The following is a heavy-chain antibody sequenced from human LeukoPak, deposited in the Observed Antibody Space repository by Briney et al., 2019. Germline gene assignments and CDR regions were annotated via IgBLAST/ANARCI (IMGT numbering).Heavy chain of an antibody. J-gene: IGHJ4*02. D-gene: IGHD4-17*01. Sequence: PSETLSLTCTVSGGSIRSYYWSWIRQPPGKGLECIGYIYYIGSTNYNPSLKSRVTISLDTSKNQFSLKLSSVTAADTAVYYCARQGTTAGYYFDYWGQGTLVTVSS. V-gene: IGHV4-59*08. CDR1: GGSIRSYY. CDR2: IYYIGST. CDR3: ARQGTTAGYYFDY.